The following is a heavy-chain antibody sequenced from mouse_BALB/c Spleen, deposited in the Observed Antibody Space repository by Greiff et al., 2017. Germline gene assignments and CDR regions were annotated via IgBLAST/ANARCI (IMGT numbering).Heavy chain of an antibody. Sequence: EVQGVESGGGLVKPGGSLKLSCAASGFTFSSYAMSWVRQTPEKRLEWVASISSGGSTYYPDSVKGRFTISRDNARNILYLQMSSLRSEDTAMYYCARGGYYGSSSYFDYWGQGTTLTVSS. V-gene: IGHV5-6-5*01. J-gene: IGHJ2*01. CDR1: GFTFSSYA. CDR3: ARGGYYGSSSYFDY. CDR2: ISSGGST. D-gene: IGHD1-1*01.